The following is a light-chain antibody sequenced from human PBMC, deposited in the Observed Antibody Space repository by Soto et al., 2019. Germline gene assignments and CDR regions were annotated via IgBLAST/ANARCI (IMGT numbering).Light chain of an antibody. CDR1: SSDVGRYTI. Sequence: QSALTQPASVSGSPGQSITISCTGTSSDVGRYTIVSWYQQHPGKAPKLLIYEGSERPSGVSSRFSASESGNRASLTISGLQAEDEADYYCHSYAGSKSYVFGIGTRSPS. J-gene: IGLJ1*01. V-gene: IGLV2-23*01. CDR2: EGS. CDR3: HSYAGSKSYV.